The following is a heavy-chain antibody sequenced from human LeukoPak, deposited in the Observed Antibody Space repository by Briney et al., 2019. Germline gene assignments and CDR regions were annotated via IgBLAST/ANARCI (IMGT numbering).Heavy chain of an antibody. CDR2: ISGSGGST. CDR1: GFTFSSYA. CDR3: AKYGLWFGEYGWFDP. Sequence: GGSLRLSCAASGFTFSSYAMSWVRQAPGKGLEWVSAISGSGGSTYYADSVKGRFTISRDNSKNTLYLQMNSLRAEDTAVYYCAKYGLWFGEYGWFDPWGQGTLVTVYS. J-gene: IGHJ5*02. V-gene: IGHV3-23*01. D-gene: IGHD3-10*01.